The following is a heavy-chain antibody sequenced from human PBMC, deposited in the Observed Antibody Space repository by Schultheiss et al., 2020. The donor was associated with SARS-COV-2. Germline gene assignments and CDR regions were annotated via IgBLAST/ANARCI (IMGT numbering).Heavy chain of an antibody. CDR1: GGSISSYY. J-gene: IGHJ6*03. CDR2: IYTSGST. Sequence: SETLSLTCTVSGGSISSYYWSWIRQPAGKGLEWIGRIYTSGSTNYNPSLKSRVTISIDTSKRQFSLNVRSVTGADTAVYYCARRTYYYDSSGYLAGGYYYYMDVWGKGTTVTVSS. V-gene: IGHV4-4*07. CDR3: ARRTYYYDSSGYLAGGYYYYMDV. D-gene: IGHD3-22*01.